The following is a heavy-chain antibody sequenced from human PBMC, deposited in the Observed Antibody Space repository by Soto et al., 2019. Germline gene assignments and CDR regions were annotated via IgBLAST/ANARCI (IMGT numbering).Heavy chain of an antibody. V-gene: IGHV4-39*01. D-gene: IGHD3-9*01. CDR3: ARHNDILTGYPKNPFDY. Sequence: PSETLSLTCPVSGGSISSSSYYWGWIRQPPGKGLEWIGSIYYSGSTYYNPSLKSRVTISVDTSKNQFSLKLSPVTAADTAVYYCARHNDILTGYPKNPFDYWGQGTLVTVSS. CDR2: IYYSGST. J-gene: IGHJ4*02. CDR1: GGSISSSSYY.